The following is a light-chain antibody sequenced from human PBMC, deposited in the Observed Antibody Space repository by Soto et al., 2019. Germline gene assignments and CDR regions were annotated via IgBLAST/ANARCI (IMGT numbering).Light chain of an antibody. CDR2: AAS. Sequence: DIQMTQSPTSLSASVGDRVTMTCRASQSINRNLNWYQQKPGKAPKLLIYAASSLHSGVPSRFSGSGSGTHFTLTISSLQPEDFATYYCQQSYSTPLTFGGGTKVRSN. V-gene: IGKV1-39*01. J-gene: IGKJ4*01. CDR1: QSINRN. CDR3: QQSYSTPLT.